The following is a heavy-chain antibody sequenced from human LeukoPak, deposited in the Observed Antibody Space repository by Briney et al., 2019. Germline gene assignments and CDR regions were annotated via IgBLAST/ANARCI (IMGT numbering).Heavy chain of an antibody. CDR2: ASGDGIHK. J-gene: IGHJ4*01. V-gene: IGHV3-30*04. D-gene: IGHD6-13*01. CDR3: ARAVSSSWYVAY. Sequence: PGRSLRLSCATSGFSFTAYTIHWVRQAPGEGPEWVALASGDGIHKQYAASVQGRFTISRDNSESTVYLEMNSLKDGDTGIYYCARAVSSSWYVAYWGHGTRVTVSS. CDR1: GFSFTAYT.